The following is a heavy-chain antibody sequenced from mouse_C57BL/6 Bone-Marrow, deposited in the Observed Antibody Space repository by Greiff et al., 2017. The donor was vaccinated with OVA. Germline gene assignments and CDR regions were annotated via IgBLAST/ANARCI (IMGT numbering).Heavy chain of an antibody. D-gene: IGHD2-12*01. CDR3: ERREALRREGDMDY. CDR1: GFTFTSYD. V-gene: IGHV1-85*01. Sequence: VQLQQSGPELVKPGASVKLSCKASGFTFTSYDINWVKQRPGQGLEWIGWIYPRDGSTKYNEKFKGKATLTVDTSSSTAYMELHSLTSEDSAVYFCERREALRREGDMDYWGKETSVTVSS. J-gene: IGHJ4*01. CDR2: IYPRDGST.